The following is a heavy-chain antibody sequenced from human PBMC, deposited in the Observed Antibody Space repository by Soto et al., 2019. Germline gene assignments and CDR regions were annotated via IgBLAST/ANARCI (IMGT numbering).Heavy chain of an antibody. J-gene: IGHJ5*02. Sequence: PGGSLRLSCAASGFTFSSYARHWVRQAPGKGLEYVSAISSNGGSTYYANSVKGRFTISRDNSKNTLYLQMGSLRAEGMAVYYCARGFISGYCSGGSGSTYNCFDPWGQETLFTASS. CDR2: ISSNGGST. D-gene: IGHD2-15*01. CDR3: ARGFISGYCSGGSGSTYNCFDP. V-gene: IGHV3-64*01. CDR1: GFTFSSYA.